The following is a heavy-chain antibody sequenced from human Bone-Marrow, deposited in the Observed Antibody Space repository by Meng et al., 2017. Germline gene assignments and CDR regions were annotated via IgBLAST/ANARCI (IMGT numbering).Heavy chain of an antibody. J-gene: IGHJ4*02. CDR1: VSTFTSYG. CDR3: ARLGSSFDY. D-gene: IGHD2-2*01. V-gene: IGHV1-3*01. Sequence: SGAEVMKAGASVSVSCKALVSTFTSYGMHLVRQAPGQRLEWMGWSNAGNGNTKYSQEFQGRVTITRDTSASTAYMELSSLRSEDTAVYYCARLGSSFDYWGQGTLVTVSS. CDR2: SNAGNGNT.